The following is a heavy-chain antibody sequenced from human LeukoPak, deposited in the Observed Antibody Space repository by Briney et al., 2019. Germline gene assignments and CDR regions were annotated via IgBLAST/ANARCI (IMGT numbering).Heavy chain of an antibody. CDR3: ARHRSDSSSSPIDY. Sequence: GEFLKISCKGSGYSFTSYWIGWVRQMPGKGLEWMVIINPSDSDTRYCPSFQGQVTISADKSISTAYLQWTSLKGSDTAMYYCARHRSDSSSSPIDYWGQGTLVTVSS. D-gene: IGHD6-6*01. CDR1: GYSFTSYW. J-gene: IGHJ4*02. V-gene: IGHV5-51*01. CDR2: INPSDSDT.